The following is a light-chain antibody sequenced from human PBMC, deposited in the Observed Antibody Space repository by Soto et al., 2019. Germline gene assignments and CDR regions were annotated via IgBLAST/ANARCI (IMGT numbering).Light chain of an antibody. CDR2: GSS. CDR3: HQYGSSPPYT. V-gene: IGKV3-20*01. J-gene: IGKJ2*01. CDR1: QGFNNNS. Sequence: EVVLTQSPGTLSLSPGERATLSSRGSQGFNNNSLAWYQQRPGKAPRLLTYGSSDRATGIPDRFSGSGSGTDFTLTISRLEPEDFAVYYCHQYGSSPPYTFGQGTKLEI.